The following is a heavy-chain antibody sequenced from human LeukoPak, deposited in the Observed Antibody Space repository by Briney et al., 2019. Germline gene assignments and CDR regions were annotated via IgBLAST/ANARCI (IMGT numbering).Heavy chain of an antibody. CDR3: ACAGTTVTSINY. D-gene: IGHD4-17*01. Sequence: GGSLRLSCAASGFTVSNNYMSWVRQAPGKGLQWVSVIYSGGSTYYADSVKGRFTISRDNSKNTLYLQMNSLRAEDTAVYYCACAGTTVTSINYWGQGTLVTVSS. V-gene: IGHV3-53*01. CDR2: IYSGGST. J-gene: IGHJ4*02. CDR1: GFTVSNNY.